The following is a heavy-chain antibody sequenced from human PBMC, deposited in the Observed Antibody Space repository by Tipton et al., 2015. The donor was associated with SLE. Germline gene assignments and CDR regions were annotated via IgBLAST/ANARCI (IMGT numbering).Heavy chain of an antibody. V-gene: IGHV1-3*01. Sequence: QSGPEVKKPGASVNVSCQASGYTFTSYDIHWVRQAPGQRPEWVGWISAGDGDTKYSQKFQGRVTITRDTSASTAYMEVRSLTFEDTAVYYCARGKLLLDCWGQGALVTVSS. D-gene: IGHD2-15*01. CDR3: ARGKLLLDC. CDR1: GYTFTSYD. CDR2: ISAGDGDT. J-gene: IGHJ4*02.